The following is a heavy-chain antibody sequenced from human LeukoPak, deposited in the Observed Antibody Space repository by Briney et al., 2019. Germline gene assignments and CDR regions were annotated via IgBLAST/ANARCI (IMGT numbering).Heavy chain of an antibody. D-gene: IGHD6-19*01. CDR1: GFTFSSYG. CDR2: IWYDGSNK. V-gene: IGHV3-33*01. CDR3: ARDLSSGWYGYYFDY. J-gene: IGHJ4*02. Sequence: GGSLRLSCAASGFTFSSYGMHWVRQAPGKGLEWVAVIWYDGSNKYYADSVKGRFTISRDNSKNTLYLQMNSLRAEDTAAYYCARDLSSGWYGYYFDYWGQGTLVTVSS.